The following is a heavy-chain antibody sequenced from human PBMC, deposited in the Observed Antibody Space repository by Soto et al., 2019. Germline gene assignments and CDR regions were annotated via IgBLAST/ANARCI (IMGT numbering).Heavy chain of an antibody. V-gene: IGHV3-21*01. D-gene: IGHD3-9*01. Sequence: GGSLRLSCAASGFTFNMYSMNWLRQAPGKGLEWVSSIGSNTNYKYYADSVRGRFTISRDNAKNSVFLQMDSLRVEDTAVYYCARNGPARGGMTGYYPDYWGQGSLVTVSS. CDR3: ARNGPARGGMTGYYPDY. CDR2: IGSNTNYK. CDR1: GFTFNMYS. J-gene: IGHJ4*02.